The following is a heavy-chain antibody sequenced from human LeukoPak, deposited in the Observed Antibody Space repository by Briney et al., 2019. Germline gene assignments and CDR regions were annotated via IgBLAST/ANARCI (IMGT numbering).Heavy chain of an antibody. J-gene: IGHJ5*02. CDR1: GYTLTSYD. CDR3: ARGDYYGSGSFDKWLDP. V-gene: IGHV1-18*01. CDR2: LSPYSGNT. Sequence: ASVKVSCKTSGYTLTSYDLTWVRQAPGQGLEWVGWLSPYSGNTNYAQKVQGRVIMTTDKSTSTAYMELSSLRSEDTAVYYCARGDYYGSGSFDKWLDPWGQGTLVTVSS. D-gene: IGHD3-10*01.